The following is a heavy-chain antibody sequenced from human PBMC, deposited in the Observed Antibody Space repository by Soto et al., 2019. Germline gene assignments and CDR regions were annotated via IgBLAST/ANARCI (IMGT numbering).Heavy chain of an antibody. Sequence: QVQLQESGPGLVKPSETLSLTCTVSGGSVSSGSYYWSWIRQPPGKGLEWIGYIYYSGSTNYNPSLKSRVTISVDTSKNQFSLKLSSVTAADTAMYYCARNKKATPYTCFDPWGQGTLVTVSS. V-gene: IGHV4-61*01. CDR2: IYYSGST. D-gene: IGHD2-15*01. J-gene: IGHJ5*02. CDR1: GGSVSSGSYY. CDR3: ARNKKATPYTCFDP.